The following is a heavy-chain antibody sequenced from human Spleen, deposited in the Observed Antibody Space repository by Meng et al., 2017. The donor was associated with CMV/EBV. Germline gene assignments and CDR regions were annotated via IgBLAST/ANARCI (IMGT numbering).Heavy chain of an antibody. CDR1: GYTFTSYG. D-gene: IGHD6-19*01. CDR2: ISAYNGNT. J-gene: IGHJ4*02. V-gene: IGHV1-18*01. Sequence: ASVKVSCKASGYTFTSYGISWVRQAPGQGLEWMGWISAYNGNTNYAQKLQGRVTMTTDTSTSTAYMELRSLRSDDTAVYYRARVDSSGWYPGYWGQGTLVTVSS. CDR3: ARVDSSGWYPGY.